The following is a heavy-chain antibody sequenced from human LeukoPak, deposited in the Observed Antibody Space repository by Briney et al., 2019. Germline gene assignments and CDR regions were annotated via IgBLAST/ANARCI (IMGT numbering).Heavy chain of an antibody. V-gene: IGHV4-4*09. J-gene: IGHJ4*02. CDR3: ARHAGGPNRWFDY. CDR2: IYTSGST. Sequence: SETLSLTCTVSGGSISSYYWSWIRQPPRKGLEWIGYIYTSGSTNYNPSLKSRVTISVDTSKNQFSLKLSSVTAADTAVYYCARHAGGPNRWFDYWGRGTLVTVSS. D-gene: IGHD3-10*01. CDR1: GGSISSYY.